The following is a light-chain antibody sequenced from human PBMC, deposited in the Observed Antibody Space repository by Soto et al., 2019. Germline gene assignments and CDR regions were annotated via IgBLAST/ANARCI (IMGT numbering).Light chain of an antibody. CDR1: QGISSY. V-gene: IGKV1-8*01. J-gene: IGKJ1*01. CDR3: QQYYSYPQT. Sequence: AIRMTQSTSSLSASTGDRVTITCRASQGISSYLAWYQQKPGKAPKLLIYAASTLQIGVPSRFSGSGSGTDFTLTISCLQSEDFATYYCQQYYSYPQTFGQGTKVEIK. CDR2: AAS.